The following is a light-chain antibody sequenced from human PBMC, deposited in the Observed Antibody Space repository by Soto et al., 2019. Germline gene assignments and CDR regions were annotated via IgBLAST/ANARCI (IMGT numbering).Light chain of an antibody. J-gene: IGLJ2*01. Sequence: NFMLTQPHSVSESPGKTVTISCTRSSGSIASSYVQWDQLRPGSAPTTLIFENDQRPSGVPDRFSGSIDTSSNSASLTISGLRTEDEAEYYCLSYDYNTVVFGGGTEVTVL. CDR3: LSYDYNTVV. CDR1: SGSIASSY. CDR2: END. V-gene: IGLV6-57*04.